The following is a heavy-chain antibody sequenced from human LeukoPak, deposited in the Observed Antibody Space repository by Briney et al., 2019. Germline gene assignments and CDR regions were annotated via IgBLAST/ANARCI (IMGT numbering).Heavy chain of an antibody. D-gene: IGHD3-10*01. V-gene: IGHV4-59*01. CDR1: AGSISSYY. CDR2: IYYSGST. CDR3: ARVTRITILHAFDI. Sequence: SETLSLTCTVSAGSISSYYWSWIRQPPGEGLEWLGYIYYSGSTTYNPSLKSRVTISVDTSKNQFSVKVSSVTAADTAVYECARVTRITILHAFDIWGQGTMVTVSS. J-gene: IGHJ3*02.